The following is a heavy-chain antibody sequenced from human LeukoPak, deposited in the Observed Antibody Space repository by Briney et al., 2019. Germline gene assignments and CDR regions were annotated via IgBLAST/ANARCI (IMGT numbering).Heavy chain of an antibody. J-gene: IGHJ6*03. CDR3: AGYGGSYPYYMDV. D-gene: IGHD1-26*01. V-gene: IGHV3-66*01. Sequence: GGSLRLSCAASGFTVSTSYMTWIRQAPGKGLEWVSVMYTLGNTNYADSVRGRFTISRDNSKNTLYLQMNSLRAEDTAVYYCAGYGGSYPYYMDVWGKGTTVTISS. CDR2: MYTLGNT. CDR1: GFTVSTSY.